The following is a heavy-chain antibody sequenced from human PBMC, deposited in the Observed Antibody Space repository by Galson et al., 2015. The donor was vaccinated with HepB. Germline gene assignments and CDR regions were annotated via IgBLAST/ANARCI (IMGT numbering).Heavy chain of an antibody. V-gene: IGHV6-1*01. Sequence: CAISGDSVSSNSAAWNWIRQSPSRGLEWLGRTYYRSKWYNDYAVSVKSRITINPDTSKNQFSLQLNSVTPEDTAVYYCARDLQMTADIVVVPAATSYYYYYYMGAWGKGTTVTVSS. CDR2: TYYRSKWYN. J-gene: IGHJ6*03. D-gene: IGHD2-2*01. CDR1: GDSVSSNSAA. CDR3: ARDLQMTADIVVVPAATSYYYYYYMGA.